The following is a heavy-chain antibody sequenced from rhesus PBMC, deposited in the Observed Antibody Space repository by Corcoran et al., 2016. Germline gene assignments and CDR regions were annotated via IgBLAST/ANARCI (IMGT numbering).Heavy chain of an antibody. Sequence: CHPSLKSRVTLSVDTSKNPPSLKLSSVTTADTAVYYCARTTQYSNYDYWGQGVLVTVSS. D-gene: IGHD4-23*01. J-gene: IGHJ4*01. CDR3: ARTTQYSNYDY. V-gene: IGHV4-169*01.